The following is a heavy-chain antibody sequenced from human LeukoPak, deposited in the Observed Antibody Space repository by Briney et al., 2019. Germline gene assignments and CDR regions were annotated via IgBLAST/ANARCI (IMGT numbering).Heavy chain of an antibody. J-gene: IGHJ4*02. Sequence: GASVKVSCKASGYTFTSYGISWVRQAPGQGLEWMGWISAYNGNTNYAQKLQGRVTMTTDTSTSTAYMELRSLRSDDTAVYYCARDSSKYIAVAGNHFDYWGQGTLVTVSS. CDR2: ISAYNGNT. V-gene: IGHV1-18*01. CDR3: ARDSSKYIAVAGNHFDY. D-gene: IGHD6-19*01. CDR1: GYTFTSYG.